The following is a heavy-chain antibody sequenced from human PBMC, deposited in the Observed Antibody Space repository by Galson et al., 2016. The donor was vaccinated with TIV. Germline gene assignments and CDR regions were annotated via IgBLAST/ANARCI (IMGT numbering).Heavy chain of an antibody. J-gene: IGHJ6*02. D-gene: IGHD2-21*01. CDR1: GFTFSSYT. CDR3: ARDIFPYYSMDV. CDR2: IRSSSSYK. Sequence: SLRLSCAASGFTFSSYTMTWVRQAPGKGLEWVSSIRSSSSYKSYADSVKGRFTISRDNAKNSLYLQMNSLRAEDTAVYYCARDIFPYYSMDVWGQGTTVTVSS. V-gene: IGHV3-21*01.